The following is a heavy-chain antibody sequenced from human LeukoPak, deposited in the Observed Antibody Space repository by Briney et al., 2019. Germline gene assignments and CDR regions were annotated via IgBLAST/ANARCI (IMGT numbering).Heavy chain of an antibody. CDR3: ARGGATSGPSTSFWAGSDY. V-gene: IGHV1-18*01. CDR2: ISAYNGNT. CDR1: GGTFSSYA. Sequence: ASVKVSCKASGGTFSSYAISWVRQAPGQGLEWMGWISAYNGNTNYAQKLQGRVTMTTDTSTSTAYMELRSLRSDDTAVYYCARGGATSGPSTSFWAGSDYWGQGTLVTVSS. J-gene: IGHJ4*02. D-gene: IGHD1-26*01.